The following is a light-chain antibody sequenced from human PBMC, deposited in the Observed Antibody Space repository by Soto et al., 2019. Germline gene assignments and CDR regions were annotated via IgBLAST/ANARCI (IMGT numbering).Light chain of an antibody. CDR2: KAS. J-gene: IGKJ1*01. CDR3: QQYNSFSVT. V-gene: IGKV1-5*03. CDR1: QSISSR. Sequence: DIHMTQSPSTLSSSFGDRVTITFLASQSISSRLAWYQQKPGKAPKLLIYKASSLEGGVPSRFSGSGSGTEFTLTISSLQPDDFATYYCQQYNSFSVTFGQGTKVDIK.